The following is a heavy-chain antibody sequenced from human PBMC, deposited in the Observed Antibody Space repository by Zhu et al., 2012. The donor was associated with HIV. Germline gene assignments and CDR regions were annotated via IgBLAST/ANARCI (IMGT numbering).Heavy chain of an antibody. D-gene: IGHD3-10*01. CDR1: GGSISSGDYY. CDR3: ARADGSGTYYYYYMDV. J-gene: IGHJ6*03. Sequence: QVQLQESGPGLVKPSQTLSLTCTVSGGSISSGDYYWSWIRQPPGKGLEWIAYIHHSGTTYYNPSLKSRLSISIDTSKNQFSLRLSSVSAADTAVYFCARADGSGTYYYYYMDVWGKGPRXPSP. V-gene: IGHV4-30-4*08. CDR2: IHHSGTT.